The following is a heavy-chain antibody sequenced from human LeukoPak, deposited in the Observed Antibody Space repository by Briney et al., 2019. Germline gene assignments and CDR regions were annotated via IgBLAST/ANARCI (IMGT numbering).Heavy chain of an antibody. CDR3: TRDSGTYNWLDP. V-gene: IGHV3-73*01. J-gene: IGHJ5*02. D-gene: IGHD1-26*01. CDR2: IDKEKNSYATAS. CDR1: GFTFSGSA. Sequence: GGSLRLSCAASGFTFSGSAIHWVRQSFGKGLEWIGHIDKEKNSYATASAYAVSVEGRFTVSRDDSKNMAFLQMSGLKTENTALYFCTRDSGTYNWLDPWGQGTLVTVSS.